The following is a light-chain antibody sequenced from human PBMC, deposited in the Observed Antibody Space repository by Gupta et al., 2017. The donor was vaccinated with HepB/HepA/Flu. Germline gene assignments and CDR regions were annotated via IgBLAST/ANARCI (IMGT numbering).Light chain of an antibody. Sequence: DLQMTQSPPSLSASVGDRVTITCRASQSITKYLNWYQQKPGKAPKLLIYGASTLHSGVPSRFSGSGSGTDFTLTISSLQPEDFTTYYCQQSDSPPCSFGQGTKLEIK. CDR2: GAS. V-gene: IGKV1-39*01. J-gene: IGKJ2*04. CDR3: QQSDSPPCS. CDR1: QSITKY.